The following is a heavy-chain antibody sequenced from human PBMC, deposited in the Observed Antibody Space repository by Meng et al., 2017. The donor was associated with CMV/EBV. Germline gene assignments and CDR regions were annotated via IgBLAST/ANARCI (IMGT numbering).Heavy chain of an antibody. CDR3: ARGDYDFWSGYYTAAFDI. CDR1: GFTFSSYS. Sequence: GGSLRLSCAASGFTFSSYSMNWVRQAPGKGLEWVSSISSSSYIYYADSVKGRFTISRDNAKNSLYLQMNSLRAEDTAVYYCARGDYDFWSGYYTAAFDIWGQGTMVTVSS. D-gene: IGHD3-3*01. CDR2: ISSSSYI. J-gene: IGHJ3*02. V-gene: IGHV3-21*01.